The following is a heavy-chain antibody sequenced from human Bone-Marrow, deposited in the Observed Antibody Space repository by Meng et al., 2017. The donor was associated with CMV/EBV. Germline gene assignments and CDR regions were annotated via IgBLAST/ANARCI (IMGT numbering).Heavy chain of an antibody. Sequence: ASVKVSCKSSGYTFTGYYMHWVRQAPGQGLEWMGWINPNSGGTNYAQKFQGRVTMTRDTSISTAYMELSRLRSDDTAVYYRARVGDYDYYYYGMDVWGQGTTVTVSS. CDR2: INPNSGGT. J-gene: IGHJ6*02. D-gene: IGHD4-17*01. V-gene: IGHV1-2*02. CDR1: GYTFTGYY. CDR3: ARVGDYDYYYYGMDV.